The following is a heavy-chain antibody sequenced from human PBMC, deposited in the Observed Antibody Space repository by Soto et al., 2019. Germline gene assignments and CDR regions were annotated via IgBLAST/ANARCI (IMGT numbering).Heavy chain of an antibody. J-gene: IGHJ6*02. V-gene: IGHV6-1*01. CDR2: IYYRSKWLY. D-gene: IGHD2-15*01. CDR1: GDSVSSSGAA. Sequence: SQTLSLTCAISGDSVSSSGAAWNWIRQSPSRGLEWLGRIYYRSKWLYDYAAFVESRVTINPDTPRNQFSLQLSSVTPEDTAVYFCARVHCSAGTCLDGLDVWGQGTTVTISS. CDR3: ARVHCSAGTCLDGLDV.